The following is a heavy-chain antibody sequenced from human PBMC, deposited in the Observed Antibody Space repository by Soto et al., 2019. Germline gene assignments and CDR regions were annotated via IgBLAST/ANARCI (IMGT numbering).Heavy chain of an antibody. CDR1: GASIGSGGW. Sequence: QVHLQESGPGLVKPSETLSLTCAVSGASIGSGGWWSWVRQPPGKGLEWIAEIFHDGNTNYSPSLKNRVTISVDKSQNQFSLNVSSVTAADTAVYYCARHEGWTGPDQWGQGTLVTVSS. V-gene: IGHV4-4*02. CDR2: IFHDGNT. D-gene: IGHD2-8*02. J-gene: IGHJ5*02. CDR3: ARHEGWTGPDQ.